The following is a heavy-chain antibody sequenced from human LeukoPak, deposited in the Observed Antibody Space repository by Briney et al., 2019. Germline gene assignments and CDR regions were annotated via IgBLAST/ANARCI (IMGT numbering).Heavy chain of an antibody. D-gene: IGHD1-1*01. J-gene: IGHJ5*02. CDR3: ARARRWNAAVEGWWFDP. CDR2: IYTSGST. V-gene: IGHV4-61*02. Sequence: SETLSLTCTVSGGSISSGSYYWSWIRQPAGKGLEWIGRIYTSGSTNYNPSLKSRVTISVDTSKNQFSLKLSSVTAADTAVYYCARARRWNAAVEGWWFDPWGQGTLVTVSS. CDR1: GGSISSGSYY.